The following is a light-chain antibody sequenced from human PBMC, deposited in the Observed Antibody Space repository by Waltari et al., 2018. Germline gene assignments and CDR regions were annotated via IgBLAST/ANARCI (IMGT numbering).Light chain of an antibody. CDR1: SSNIGAGYD. J-gene: IGLJ1*01. CDR3: QSYDSSLSGFYV. Sequence: QSVLTQPPSVSGAPGQRVTISCTGSSSNIGAGYDVHWYQKLPGTAPKLLIYDNTNRPSGVPGRFSGSKSGTSASLAITGLQAEDEADYYCQSYDSSLSGFYVFGTGTRVTVL. CDR2: DNT. V-gene: IGLV1-40*01.